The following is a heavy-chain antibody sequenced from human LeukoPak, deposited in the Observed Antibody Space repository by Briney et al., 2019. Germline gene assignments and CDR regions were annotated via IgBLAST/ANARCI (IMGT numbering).Heavy chain of an antibody. J-gene: IGHJ4*02. D-gene: IGHD3-10*01. CDR2: ISISTTSI. CDR1: GFTFSSYT. Sequence: GVSLRLSCAASGFTFSSYTMNWVRQAPGQGLELVSSISISTTSIYYADSVKGRFTISRDNTKNSLYLQMNSLRVEDTAVYYCARERFHGSGAPKFDYWGQGTLVTLSS. V-gene: IGHV3-21*01. CDR3: ARERFHGSGAPKFDY.